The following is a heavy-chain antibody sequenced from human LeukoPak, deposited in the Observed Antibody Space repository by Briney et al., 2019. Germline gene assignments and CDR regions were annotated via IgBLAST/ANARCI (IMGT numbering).Heavy chain of an antibody. D-gene: IGHD6-13*01. J-gene: IGHJ4*02. CDR3: ARAEAIAAAGMSDY. V-gene: IGHV3-48*01. CDR1: GFTFSSYS. Sequence: GGSLRLSCAASGFTFSSYSMNWVRQAPGKGLEWVSYISSNSSTIYYADSVKGRFTISRDNAKNSLYLQMNSLRAEDTAVYYCARAEAIAAAGMSDYWGQGTLVTVSS. CDR2: ISSNSSTI.